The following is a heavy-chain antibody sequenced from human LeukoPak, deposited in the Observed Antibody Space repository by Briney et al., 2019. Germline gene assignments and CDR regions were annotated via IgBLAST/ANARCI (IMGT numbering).Heavy chain of an antibody. V-gene: IGHV3-30*02. CDR1: GFSFSSYE. CDR3: AKDIAAAGGPCAY. J-gene: IGHJ4*02. D-gene: IGHD6-13*01. CDR2: IRSDGSDK. Sequence: QTGGSLRLSCAASGFSFSSYEMNWVRQAPGKGLEWVALIRSDGSDKYYADSVKGRFTISRDNSKNTVFLQMNSLRAEDTAVYYCAKDIAAAGGPCAYWGRGTLVTVSS.